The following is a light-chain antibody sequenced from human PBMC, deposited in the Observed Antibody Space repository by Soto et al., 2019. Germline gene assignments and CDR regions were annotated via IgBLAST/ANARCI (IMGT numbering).Light chain of an antibody. CDR2: GAS. J-gene: IGKJ3*01. CDR3: RQYGSSPPEFT. CDR1: QSVSSNY. Sequence: EIVLTQSPGTLSLSPGERATLSCRASQSVSSNYLAWYQQRPGQAPRLLIFGASYRAAGIPDRFSGSGSGTDFTLTISRLEPEDFAVYYCRQYGSSPPEFTFGPGTKVDSK. V-gene: IGKV3-20*01.